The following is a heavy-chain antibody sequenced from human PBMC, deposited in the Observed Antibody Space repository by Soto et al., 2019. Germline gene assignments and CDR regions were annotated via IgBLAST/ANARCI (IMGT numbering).Heavy chain of an antibody. V-gene: IGHV1-46*01. D-gene: IGHD4-4*01. J-gene: IGHJ4*02. CDR1: GYTFSTYY. Sequence: QVQLVQSGAEVKKPGASVKVSCKASGYTFSTYYMHWVRQAPGQGYEWMGIINPSGGSTTYAQKLQGRVTMTRDTSTNTVYMELSSLKSEDTAVYYCARYDYNGYYFDYWGQGTLVTVSS. CDR3: ARYDYNGYYFDY. CDR2: INPSGGST.